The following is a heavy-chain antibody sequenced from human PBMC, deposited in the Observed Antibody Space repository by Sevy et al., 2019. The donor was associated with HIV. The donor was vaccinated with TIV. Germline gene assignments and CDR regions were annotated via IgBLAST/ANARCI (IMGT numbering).Heavy chain of an antibody. V-gene: IGHV3-23*01. J-gene: IGHJ4*02. CDR3: AISQQRSTTGVSRNLNYFDY. Sequence: GGSLRLSCAASGFTFSSYAMSWVRQAPGKGLEWVSAISGSGGSTYYADSVKGRFTISRDNSKNTLYLQMNSLRAEDTAVYYWAISQQRSTTGVSRNLNYFDYWGQGTLVTVSS. D-gene: IGHD4-17*01. CDR2: ISGSGGST. CDR1: GFTFSSYA.